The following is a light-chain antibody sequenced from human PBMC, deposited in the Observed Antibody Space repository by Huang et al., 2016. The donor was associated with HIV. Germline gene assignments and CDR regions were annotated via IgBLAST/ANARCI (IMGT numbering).Light chain of an antibody. CDR3: QQSYSTPPDT. J-gene: IGKJ2*01. CDR1: QSISSY. CDR2: AAS. V-gene: IGKV1-39*01. Sequence: DIQMTQSPSSLSASVGDRVTITCRASQSISSYLNWYQQKPGKAPKVLIYAASSLKRGVPSSFSGSGSGTDFTLTISSLQPEDFATYYCQQSYSTPPDTFGQGTKLEIK.